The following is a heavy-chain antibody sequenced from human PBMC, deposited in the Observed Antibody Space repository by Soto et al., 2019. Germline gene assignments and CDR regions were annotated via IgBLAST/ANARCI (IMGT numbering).Heavy chain of an antibody. CDR1: GGTFSSYA. CDR3: ARGSGYSYGYGVVWGMDV. V-gene: IGHV1-69*12. CDR2: IIPIFGTA. Sequence: QVQLVQSGAEVKKPGSSVKVSCKASGGTFSSYAISWVRQAPGQGLEWMGGIIPIFGTANYAQKFQGRVTITADESTSTDXMELSSLRSEDTAVYYCARGSGYSYGYGVVWGMDVWGQGTTVTVSS. D-gene: IGHD5-18*01. J-gene: IGHJ6*02.